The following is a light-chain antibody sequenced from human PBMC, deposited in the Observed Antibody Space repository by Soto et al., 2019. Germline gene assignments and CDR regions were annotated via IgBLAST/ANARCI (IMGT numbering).Light chain of an antibody. V-gene: IGKV3D-20*02. J-gene: IGKJ5*01. CDR3: QQRSNWPPIP. CDR2: DAS. Sequence: EIVWTQSPGTLSLSPGERATLSCRASPSVASSHLAWYRQKPGQTPRLLIYDASSRATGIPDRISGSGSGTDFTLTINRLEPEDFAVYYCQQRSNWPPIPFGHGTLLEI. CDR1: PSVASSH.